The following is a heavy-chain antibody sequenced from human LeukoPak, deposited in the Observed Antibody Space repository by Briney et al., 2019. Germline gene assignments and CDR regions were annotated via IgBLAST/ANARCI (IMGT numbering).Heavy chain of an antibody. V-gene: IGHV3-15*01. Sequence: PGGSLRLSCAASGFTFSDYYMSWIRQAPGKGLEWVGRIKRKTEGGTTDYAAPVKGRFTISRDGSKNMLYLQMNSLKTEDTAVYYCTTELPENCWGQGTLVTVSS. CDR3: TTELPENC. CDR2: IKRKTEGGTT. D-gene: IGHD1-14*01. CDR1: GFTFSDYY. J-gene: IGHJ4*02.